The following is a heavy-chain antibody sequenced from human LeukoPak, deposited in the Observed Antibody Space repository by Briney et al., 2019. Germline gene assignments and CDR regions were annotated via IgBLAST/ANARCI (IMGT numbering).Heavy chain of an antibody. CDR1: GFTFDDYD. D-gene: IGHD3-9*01. CDR2: INWNGGST. CDR3: ARPTIFEYYFDY. Sequence: GGSLRLSCAASGFTFDDYDMSWVRQAPGKGLEWVSGINWNGGSTAYADSVKGRFTISRDNAKNSLYLQMNSLRAEDTALYYCARPTIFEYYFDYWGQGILVTVSS. V-gene: IGHV3-20*04. J-gene: IGHJ4*02.